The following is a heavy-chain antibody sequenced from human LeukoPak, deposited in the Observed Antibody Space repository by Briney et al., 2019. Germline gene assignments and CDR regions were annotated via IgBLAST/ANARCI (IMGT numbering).Heavy chain of an antibody. J-gene: IGHJ4*02. V-gene: IGHV3-23*01. CDR3: AKDSSGWYYFDY. Sequence: GGSLRLSCAASGFTFSSYAMSRVRQAPGKGLEWVSAISGSGGSTYYADSVKGRFTISRDNSKNTLYLQMNSLRAEDTAVYYCAKDSSGWYYFDYWGQGTLVTVSS. CDR1: GFTFSSYA. CDR2: ISGSGGST. D-gene: IGHD6-19*01.